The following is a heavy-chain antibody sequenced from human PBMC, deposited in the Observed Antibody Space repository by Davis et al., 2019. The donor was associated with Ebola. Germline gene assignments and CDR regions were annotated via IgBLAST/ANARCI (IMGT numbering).Heavy chain of an antibody. CDR3: ATRIGYTFDY. D-gene: IGHD5-24*01. J-gene: IGHJ4*02. Sequence: GESLKISCKGSGYSFTRYWIGWVRQMPGKGLEWMGIIYPGDSDTTYSPSFRGQVSISADESTSTAYLQWSSLKASDTAMYYCATRIGYTFDYWGQGTLVTVSS. CDR1: GYSFTRYW. V-gene: IGHV5-51*01. CDR2: IYPGDSDT.